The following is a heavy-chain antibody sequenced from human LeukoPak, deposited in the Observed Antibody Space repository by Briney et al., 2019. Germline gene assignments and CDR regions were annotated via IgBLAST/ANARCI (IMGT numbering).Heavy chain of an antibody. CDR1: GFSFSTHW. J-gene: IGHJ3*02. V-gene: IGHV3-7*01. CDR2: IKQDGSVI. Sequence: GGSLRLSCAASGFSFSTHWMSWFRQAPGKGLEWVALIKQDGSVIHYVDSVKGRYTISRDNAKNSLSLQMNSLRADDTAVYYCAGDEGWTFDIWGQGTKVTVSS. D-gene: IGHD5-24*01. CDR3: AGDEGWTFDI.